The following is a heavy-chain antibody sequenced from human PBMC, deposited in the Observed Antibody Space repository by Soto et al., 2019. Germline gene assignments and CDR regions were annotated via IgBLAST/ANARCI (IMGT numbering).Heavy chain of an antibody. Sequence: PGGSLRLSCSASGFTFSNYAMHWVRQAPGKGLEYVSAISTNGINTYYADSVKGRFTISRDNSKNTLYLQMSSLRAEDTAVYYCVKGDSGSPAQMNFDYWGQGTLVTVSS. CDR2: ISTNGINT. D-gene: IGHD6-13*01. J-gene: IGHJ4*02. V-gene: IGHV3-64D*06. CDR1: GFTFSNYA. CDR3: VKGDSGSPAQMNFDY.